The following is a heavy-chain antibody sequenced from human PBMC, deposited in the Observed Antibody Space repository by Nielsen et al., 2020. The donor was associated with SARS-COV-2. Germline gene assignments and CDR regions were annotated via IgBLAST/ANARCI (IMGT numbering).Heavy chain of an antibody. J-gene: IGHJ6*02. CDR3: ARSIVDYGDWGNYFFGMDV. CDR2: IYYSGST. CDR1: GYSISSGYY. Sequence: SETLSLTCTVSGYSISSGYYWGWIRQPPGKGLEWIGYIYYSGSTNYNPSLKSRVTISVDTSKNQFSLKLSSVTAADTAVYYCARSIVDYGDWGNYFFGMDVWGQGTTVTVSS. D-gene: IGHD4-17*01. V-gene: IGHV4-38-2*02.